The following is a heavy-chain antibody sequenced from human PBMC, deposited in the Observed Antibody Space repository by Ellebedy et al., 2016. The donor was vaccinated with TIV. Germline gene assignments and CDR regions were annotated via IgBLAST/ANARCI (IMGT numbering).Heavy chain of an antibody. CDR2: ISYDGTNK. Sequence: GGSLRLSCTGSGFPFNSFAVHWVRQAPGKGLEWVSAISYDGTNKYYADSVTGRFTISRDDSKDTLYLQINSLRAEDTAVYYCARELHSGSFPCFDCWGQGTLVTVSS. CDR3: ARELHSGSFPCFDC. CDR1: GFPFNSFA. J-gene: IGHJ4*02. V-gene: IGHV3-30-3*01. D-gene: IGHD1-26*01.